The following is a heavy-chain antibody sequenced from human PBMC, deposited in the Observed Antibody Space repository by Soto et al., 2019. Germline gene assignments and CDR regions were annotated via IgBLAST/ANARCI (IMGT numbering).Heavy chain of an antibody. CDR1: GFTFSDYL. J-gene: IGHJ4*01. CDR2: IKQDGNEK. CDR3: AIGHWLGN. Sequence: DVQLVESGGALVQPGESLRLSCAASGFTFSDYLMTWVRQATGTGLEWVATIKQDGNEKYYVDSVKGRFTISRDNAKNSLYLQMNGMRAEDTAVYYCAIGHWLGNWGHGTLVTVSS. V-gene: IGHV3-7*01. D-gene: IGHD6-19*01.